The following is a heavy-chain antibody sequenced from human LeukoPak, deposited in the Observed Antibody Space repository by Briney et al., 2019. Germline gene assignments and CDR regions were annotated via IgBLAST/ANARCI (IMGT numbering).Heavy chain of an antibody. V-gene: IGHV4-39*07. D-gene: IGHD5-12*01. CDR1: GDSISSSNSY. CDR3: ARVSGGYDAASYYYGMDV. CDR2: IYYSGST. J-gene: IGHJ6*02. Sequence: SETLSLTCTVSGDSISSSNSYRGWIRQPPVKGLEWIGSIYYSGSTYYNPSLKSRVTISVDTSKNQFSLKLSSVTAADTAVYYCARVSGGYDAASYYYGMDVWGQGTTVTVSS.